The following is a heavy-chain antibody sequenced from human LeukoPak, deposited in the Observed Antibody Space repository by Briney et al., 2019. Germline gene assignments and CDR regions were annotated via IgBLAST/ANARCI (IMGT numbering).Heavy chain of an antibody. CDR3: ARVNYYDSSGYYGNLDY. V-gene: IGHV4-39*01. J-gene: IGHJ4*02. CDR1: GGSISGSSYY. Sequence: PSETLSLTCTVSGGSISGSSYYWGWIRQPPGKGLEWIGSIYYSGSTYYNPSLKSRVTISVDTSKNQFSLKLSSVTAADTAVYYCARVNYYDSSGYYGNLDYWGQGTLVTVSS. CDR2: IYYSGST. D-gene: IGHD3-22*01.